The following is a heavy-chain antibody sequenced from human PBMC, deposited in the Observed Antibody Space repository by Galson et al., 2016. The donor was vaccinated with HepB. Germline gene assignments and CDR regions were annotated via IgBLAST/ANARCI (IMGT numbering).Heavy chain of an antibody. V-gene: IGHV3-30*18. J-gene: IGHJ4*02. CDR3: AKGYGIFDY. CDR2: ISYDVNDK. CDR1: GFAFSSYG. D-gene: IGHD1-1*01. Sequence: SLRLSCAASGFAFSSYGMHWVRQAPGKGLEWVALISYDVNDKYYADPVKGRFTISRDNSKNSLYLQMNILRAEDTAVFYCAKGYGIFDYWGQGTLVPVSS.